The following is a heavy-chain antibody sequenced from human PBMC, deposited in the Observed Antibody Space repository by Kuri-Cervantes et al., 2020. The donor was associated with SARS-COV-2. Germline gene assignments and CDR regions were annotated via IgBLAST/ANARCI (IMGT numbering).Heavy chain of an antibody. V-gene: IGHV3-15*07. CDR3: TTECSGGSCSFSYNWFDP. CDR2: IKSKTDGGTT. J-gene: IGHJ5*02. D-gene: IGHD2-15*01. CDR1: GFTFSNAW. Sequence: GGSLRLSCAASGFTFSNAWMNWVRQAPGKGLEWVGRIKSKTDGGTTDYAAPVKGRFTISRDDSKNTLYLQMNSLKTEDTAVYYCTTECSGGSCSFSYNWFDPWGQGTLVTVSS.